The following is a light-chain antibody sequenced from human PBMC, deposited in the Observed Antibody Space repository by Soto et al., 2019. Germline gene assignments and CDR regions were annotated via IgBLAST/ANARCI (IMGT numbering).Light chain of an antibody. Sequence: IQLTQSPSSLSASVGDRVTITCRASQGISSHLAWYQQKPGKAPKLLIYAASTLQTGVPSRFSGGGSGTDFTLTISSLQPEDFAIYFCQQGSRFPFTFGPGTKVDIK. J-gene: IGKJ3*01. CDR2: AAS. CDR3: QQGSRFPFT. V-gene: IGKV1-9*01. CDR1: QGISSH.